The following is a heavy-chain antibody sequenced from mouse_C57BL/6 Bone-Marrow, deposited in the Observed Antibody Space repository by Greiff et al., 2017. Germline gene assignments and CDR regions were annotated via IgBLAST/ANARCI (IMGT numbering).Heavy chain of an antibody. Sequence: EVNVVESGGGLVKPGGSLKLSCAASGFTFSSYTMSWVRQTPEKRLEWVATISGGGGNTYYPDSVKGRFTISRDNAKNTLYLHMSSLRSEDTALYYCAGHRGYYDYDDGFAYWGQGTLVTVSA. J-gene: IGHJ3*01. CDR2: ISGGGGNT. CDR3: AGHRGYYDYDDGFAY. D-gene: IGHD2-4*01. CDR1: GFTFSSYT. V-gene: IGHV5-9*01.